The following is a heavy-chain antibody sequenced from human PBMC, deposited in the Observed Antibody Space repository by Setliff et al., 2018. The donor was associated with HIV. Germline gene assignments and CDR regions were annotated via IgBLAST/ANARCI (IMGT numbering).Heavy chain of an antibody. Sequence: PSETLSLTCSVSGASIRGHYWSWIRQSPGKGLEWIGNIYYSGNTNYNPSFKSRDTISVDTSKNQFSLRVNSVTAADTAVYYCARSLVPSGYYYGRHAFDIWGQGTKVTVS. D-gene: IGHD3-22*01. CDR3: ARSLVPSGYYYGRHAFDI. V-gene: IGHV4-59*08. J-gene: IGHJ3*02. CDR2: IYYSGNT. CDR1: GASIRGHY.